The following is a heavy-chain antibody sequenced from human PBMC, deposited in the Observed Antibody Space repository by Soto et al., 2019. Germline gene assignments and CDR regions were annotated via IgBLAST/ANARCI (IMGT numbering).Heavy chain of an antibody. J-gene: IGHJ3*02. CDR1: GYTFTSYA. D-gene: IGHD1-7*01. CDR2: INAGNGNT. CDR3: ASPLELLGAFDI. Sequence: ASVKVSCKASGYTFTSYAMHWVRQAPGQRLEWMGWINAGNGNTKYSQKFQGRVTITRDTSASTAYMELSSLRSEDTAVYYCASPLELLGAFDIWGQGTMVTVSS. V-gene: IGHV1-3*01.